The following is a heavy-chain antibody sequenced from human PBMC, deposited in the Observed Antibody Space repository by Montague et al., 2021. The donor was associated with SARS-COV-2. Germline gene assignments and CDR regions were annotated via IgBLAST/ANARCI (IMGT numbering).Heavy chain of an antibody. CDR3: ARLARGEYYDFWSGSHEYPHYYYGMDV. J-gene: IGHJ6*02. Sequence: SETLSLTCTVSGGTVRDYYWNWIRQTPGKGLEWIGYIFYNGYTKYNPSLESRVTLSVDTPGNQFFLSLRSVTASDTAVYYCARLARGEYYDFWSGSHEYPHYYYGMDVWGQGTTVPVSS. D-gene: IGHD3-3*01. V-gene: IGHV4-59*08. CDR1: GGTVRDYY. CDR2: IFYNGYT.